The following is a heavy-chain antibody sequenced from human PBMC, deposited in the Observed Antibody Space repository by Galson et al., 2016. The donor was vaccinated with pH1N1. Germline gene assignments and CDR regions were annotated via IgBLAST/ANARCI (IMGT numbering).Heavy chain of an antibody. D-gene: IGHD3-10*01. J-gene: IGHJ4*02. V-gene: IGHV1-69*13. CDR2: IIGMFGTT. CDR3: ARGNYYYDSGPLDY. Sequence: SVKVSCKASKGTFSSYAMTWVRQAPGQGLEWMGGIIGMFGTTNYAQKFQSRLTINADEFTSTAYMELTSLRSDDTAVYYCARGNYYYDSGPLDYWGKGTLVTVSS. CDR1: KGTFSSYA.